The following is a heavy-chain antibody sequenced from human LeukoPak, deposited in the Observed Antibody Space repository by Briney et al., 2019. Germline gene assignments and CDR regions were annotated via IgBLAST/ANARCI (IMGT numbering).Heavy chain of an antibody. CDR3: AKGSVIDFWNGYKRGLGDYEYYYYMDV. CDR1: GFTFSSYA. CDR2: IDGSIAKT. V-gene: IGHV3-23*01. J-gene: IGHJ6*03. D-gene: IGHD3-3*01. Sequence: PGGSLRLSCVGSGFTFSSYAMNWARQAPGKGLEWVSSIDGSIAKTYYADSVRGRFTISRDNSKKTVCLQMNSLRAEDTAEYYCAKGSVIDFWNGYKRGLGDYEYYYYMDVWGKGTTVTVSS.